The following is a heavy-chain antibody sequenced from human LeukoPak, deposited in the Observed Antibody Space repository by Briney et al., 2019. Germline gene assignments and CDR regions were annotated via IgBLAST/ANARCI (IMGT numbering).Heavy chain of an antibody. CDR1: GGSISYY. CDR3: ARFEGSRPSYFDS. D-gene: IGHD6-13*01. J-gene: IGHJ4*02. CDR2: VYYSGTT. Sequence: SETLSLTCTVSGGSISYYLSWIRQPPGKGVEWIGYVYYSGTTNCNPSLKSRVTISVDTAKNQFALKLSSVTAADTAVYYCARFEGSRPSYFDSWGQGTLVTVSS. V-gene: IGHV4-59*08.